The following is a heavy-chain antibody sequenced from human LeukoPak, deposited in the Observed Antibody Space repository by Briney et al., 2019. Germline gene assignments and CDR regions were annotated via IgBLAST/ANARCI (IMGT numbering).Heavy chain of an antibody. Sequence: SETLSLTCTVSGGSISSSSYYWGWIRQPPGKGLEWIGSIYYSGSTYYNPSLKSRVTISVDMSKNQFSLRLSSVTAADTAVYYCARDRYCSGGSCYSGTNWFDPWGQGTLVTVSS. V-gene: IGHV4-39*07. CDR1: GGSISSSSYY. CDR2: IYYSGST. J-gene: IGHJ5*02. D-gene: IGHD2-15*01. CDR3: ARDRYCSGGSCYSGTNWFDP.